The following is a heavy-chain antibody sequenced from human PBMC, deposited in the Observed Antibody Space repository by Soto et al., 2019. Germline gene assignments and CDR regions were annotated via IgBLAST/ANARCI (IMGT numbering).Heavy chain of an antibody. CDR2: IRSKAYGGTT. V-gene: IGHV3-49*03. Sequence: GGSLRLSCTASGFTFGDYAMSWFRQAPGKGLEWVGFIRSKAYGGTTEYAASVKGRFTISRDDSKSIAYLQMNSLKTEDTAVYYCTTQRFLEWLLGMDVWGQGTTVTVSS. CDR3: TTQRFLEWLLGMDV. J-gene: IGHJ6*02. D-gene: IGHD3-3*01. CDR1: GFTFGDYA.